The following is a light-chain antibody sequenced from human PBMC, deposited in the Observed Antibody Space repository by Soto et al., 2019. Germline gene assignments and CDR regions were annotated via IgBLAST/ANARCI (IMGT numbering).Light chain of an antibody. J-gene: IGKJ4*01. CDR2: AAS. CDR3: QQSYSTPPLT. V-gene: IGKV1-39*01. Sequence: DIQMTQSPSSLSASVGDRVTITCRASQSISNYLNWYQQKPGKAPELLIYAASSLQSGVPSRFSGRGSGTDFTLTISSLHPEDFATYYCQQSYSTPPLTFGGGTKVEIK. CDR1: QSISNY.